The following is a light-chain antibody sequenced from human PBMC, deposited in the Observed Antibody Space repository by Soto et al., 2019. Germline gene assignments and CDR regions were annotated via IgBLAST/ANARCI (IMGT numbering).Light chain of an antibody. J-gene: IGLJ2*01. CDR1: SSDVGGPNF. V-gene: IGLV2-8*01. CDR2: EVN. CDR3: NSYAGSNNFVV. Sequence: QSVLTQPPSASGSPGQSVTISCTGTSSDVGGPNFVSWFQQTPGKAPKLIIYEVNKRPSGVPDRFSGSKSGNTASLTVSGLQADDEADYYCNSYAGSNNFVVFGGGTKLTVL.